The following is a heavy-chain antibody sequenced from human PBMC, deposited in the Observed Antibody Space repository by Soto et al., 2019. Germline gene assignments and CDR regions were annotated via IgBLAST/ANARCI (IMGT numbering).Heavy chain of an antibody. CDR2: INPSGGST. Sequence: ASVKVSCKASGYTFTSYYMHWVRQAPGQGLEWMGIINPSGGSTSYAQKFQGRVTMTRDTSTRTVYMELSSLRSEDTAVYYCATLPGYSSGWPYFDYWGQGTLVTVSS. CDR1: GYTFTSYY. V-gene: IGHV1-46*01. J-gene: IGHJ4*02. D-gene: IGHD6-19*01. CDR3: ATLPGYSSGWPYFDY.